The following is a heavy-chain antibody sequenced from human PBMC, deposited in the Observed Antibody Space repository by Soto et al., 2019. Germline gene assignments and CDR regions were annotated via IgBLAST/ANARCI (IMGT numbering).Heavy chain of an antibody. CDR1: GYTFTTYA. J-gene: IGHJ6*02. D-gene: IGHD2-2*01. V-gene: IGHV1-3*05. CDR3: AREAIVLVPADNYYYYCGMDV. CDR2: INAGNGNT. Sequence: QVQLMQSGAEEKKPGASVRVSCKASGYTFTTYAMHWVRQAPGQRLEWMGWINAGNGNTKYSQKFQGRVTITRDTSASTAYMELSSLRSEDTAVYYCAREAIVLVPADNYYYYCGMDVWGQGTTVTVSS.